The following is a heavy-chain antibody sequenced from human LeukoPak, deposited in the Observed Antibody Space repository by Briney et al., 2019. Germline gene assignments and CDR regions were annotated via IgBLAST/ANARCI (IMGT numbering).Heavy chain of an antibody. Sequence: ASVKVSCKASGYTFTGYYMHWVRQAPGQGLEWMGWINPNSGGTNYAQKFQGRVTMTRDTSISTAYMELSRLRSDDTAVYYCARAGVYYILTGYYYYYYMDVWGKGTTVTVSS. J-gene: IGHJ6*03. V-gene: IGHV1-2*02. CDR2: INPNSGGT. CDR1: GYTFTGYY. CDR3: ARAGVYYILTGYYYYYYMDV. D-gene: IGHD3-9*01.